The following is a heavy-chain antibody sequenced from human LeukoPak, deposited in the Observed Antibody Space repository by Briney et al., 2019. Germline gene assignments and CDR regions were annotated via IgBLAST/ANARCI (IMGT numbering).Heavy chain of an antibody. D-gene: IGHD3-9*01. CDR3: ARDPWDDILTGYSFDY. CDR2: INPSGGST. Sequence: GASVKVSCKASGYTFTSYYMHWVRQAPGQGLEWMGIINPSGGSTSYAQKFQGRVTMTRDMSTSTVYMELSSLRSEDTAVYYCARDPWDDILTGYSFDYWGQGTLVTVSS. J-gene: IGHJ4*02. CDR1: GYTFTSYY. V-gene: IGHV1-46*01.